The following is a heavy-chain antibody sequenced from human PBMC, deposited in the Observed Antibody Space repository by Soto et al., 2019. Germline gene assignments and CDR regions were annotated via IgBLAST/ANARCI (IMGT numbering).Heavy chain of an antibody. CDR3: AKVISAWYFDY. D-gene: IGHD6-19*01. CDR1: GFTFSSFA. CDR2: ISYNGANT. Sequence: GSLRLSCAASGFTFSSFAMSWVRQAPGKGLEWVSSISYNGANTFYADSVRGRFTLSRDNSKNTLYLQMNSLRAEDTAVYYCAKVISAWYFDYCGQGTLVTVSS. J-gene: IGHJ4*02. V-gene: IGHV3-23*01.